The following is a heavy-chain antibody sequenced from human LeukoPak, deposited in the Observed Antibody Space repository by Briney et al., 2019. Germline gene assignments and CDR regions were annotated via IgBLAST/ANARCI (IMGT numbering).Heavy chain of an antibody. CDR3: ASGNNYDFWSGYPILGAFDI. V-gene: IGHV4-59*01. Sequence: SETLSLTCTVSGGSISSYYWSWIRQPPGKGLEWIGYIYYSGSTNYNPSLKSRVTISVDTSKNQFSLKLSSVTAADTAVYYCASGNNYDFWSGYPILGAFDIWGQGTMVTVSS. J-gene: IGHJ3*02. CDR1: GGSISSYY. CDR2: IYYSGST. D-gene: IGHD3-3*01.